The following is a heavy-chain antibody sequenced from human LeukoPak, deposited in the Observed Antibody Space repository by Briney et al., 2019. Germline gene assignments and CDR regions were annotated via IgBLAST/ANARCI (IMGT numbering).Heavy chain of an antibody. CDR3: ARGLWYCSGGSCYQYFDY. Sequence: SETLSLTCTVSGGSISSYYWSWIRQPPGKGLEWIGEINHSGSTNYNPSLKSRVTISVDTSKNQFSLKLSSVTAADTAVYYCARGLWYCSGGSCYQYFDYWGQGTLVTVSS. CDR2: INHSGST. V-gene: IGHV4-34*01. CDR1: GGSISSYY. J-gene: IGHJ4*02. D-gene: IGHD2-15*01.